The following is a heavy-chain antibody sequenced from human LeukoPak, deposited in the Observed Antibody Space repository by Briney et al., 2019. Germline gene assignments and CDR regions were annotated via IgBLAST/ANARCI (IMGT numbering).Heavy chain of an antibody. CDR2: INPISGGT. CDR3: AKDSSYGSEQDV. J-gene: IGHJ6*02. D-gene: IGHD3-10*01. Sequence: GASVKVSCKASGYTFTGYYIHWVRQAPGQGLEWMGRINPISGGTNYAQKFQGRVTMTRDTSISTAYMELSRLTSDDTAVYYCAKDSSYGSEQDVWGQGTTVTVSS. V-gene: IGHV1-2*06. CDR1: GYTFTGYY.